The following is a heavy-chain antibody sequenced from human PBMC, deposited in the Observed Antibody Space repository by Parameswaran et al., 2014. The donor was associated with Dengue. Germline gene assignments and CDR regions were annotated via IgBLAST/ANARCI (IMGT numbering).Heavy chain of an antibody. J-gene: IGHJ5*02. Sequence: ISNARLVRQAPGQGLEWMGGIIPIFGTANYAQKFQGRVTITADESTSTAYMELSSLRSEDTAVYYCAEEGPNRWFDPWGQGTLVTVSS. V-gene: IGHV1-69*01. CDR2: IIPIFGTA. CDR1: ISNA. D-gene: IGHD1-14*01. CDR3: AEEGPNRWFDP.